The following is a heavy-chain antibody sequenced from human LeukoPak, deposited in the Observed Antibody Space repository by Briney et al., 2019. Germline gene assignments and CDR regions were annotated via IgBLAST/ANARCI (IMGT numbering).Heavy chain of an antibody. CDR3: ARDVRSGWYGMDV. CDR2: ISYDGSNK. Sequence: PGGSLRLSCAASGFTFSSYAMTWVRQAPGKGLEWVAVISYDGSNKYYADSVKGRFTISRDNSKNTLYLQMNSLRAEDTAVYYCARDVRSGWYGMDVWGQGTTVTVSS. CDR1: GFTFSSYA. J-gene: IGHJ6*02. V-gene: IGHV3-30-3*01. D-gene: IGHD6-19*01.